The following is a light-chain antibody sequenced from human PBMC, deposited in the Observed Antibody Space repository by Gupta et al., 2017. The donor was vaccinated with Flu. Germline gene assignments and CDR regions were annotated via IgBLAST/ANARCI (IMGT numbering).Light chain of an antibody. Sequence: SSDVGRYNYVSWYQQHPGKAPKLMIYDVSNRPSGVSNRFAGSKSGNTASLTISGLQAEDEADYYCSSYTSSSTGVVFGGGTKLTVL. CDR1: SSDVGRYNY. CDR3: SSYTSSSTGVV. CDR2: DVS. V-gene: IGLV2-14*04. J-gene: IGLJ2*01.